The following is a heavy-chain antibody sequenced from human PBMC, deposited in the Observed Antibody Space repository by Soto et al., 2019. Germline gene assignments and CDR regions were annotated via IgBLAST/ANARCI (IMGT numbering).Heavy chain of an antibody. V-gene: IGHV1-3*01. D-gene: IGHD3-10*01. J-gene: IGHJ4*02. CDR3: ATSGGGEDFDY. CDR2: INGGNGNT. CDR1: GYTFTNYA. Sequence: GPSVKVSCKASGYTFTNYAMHWVRQAPGQRPEWLGWINGGNGNTKYSQKLQGRVTMNRDTSASTAYMEMSSLRSEDTAVYYCATSGGGEDFDYWGQGTLVTVSS.